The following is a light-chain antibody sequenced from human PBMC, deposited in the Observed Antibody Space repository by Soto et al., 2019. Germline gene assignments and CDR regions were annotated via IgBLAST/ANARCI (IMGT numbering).Light chain of an antibody. CDR3: SSYTSSSPHVV. V-gene: IGLV2-14*01. CDR2: DVS. J-gene: IGLJ2*01. Sequence: QSVLTQPASVSGSPGQSITISCTGTGSDVGGYNYVSWYQQHPGKAPKLMIYDVSNRPSGVSNRFSGSKSGNTASLTISGLQAEDEADYYCSSYTSSSPHVVFGGGTKLTVL. CDR1: GSDVGGYNY.